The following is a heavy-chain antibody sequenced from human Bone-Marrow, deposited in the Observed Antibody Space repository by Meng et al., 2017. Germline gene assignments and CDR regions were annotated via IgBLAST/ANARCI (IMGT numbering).Heavy chain of an antibody. D-gene: IGHD3-10*01. CDR1: GFTFSSYE. J-gene: IGHJ6*02. CDR3: ARTVRGGFGKREDYYYGMDV. V-gene: IGHV3-48*03. CDR2: ISSSGSTI. Sequence: GESLKISCAASGFTFSSYEMNWVRQAPGKGLEWVSYISSSGSTIYYADSVKGRFTISRDNAKNSLYLQMNSLRAEDTAVYYCARTVRGGFGKREDYYYGMDVWGQGTTVTVSS.